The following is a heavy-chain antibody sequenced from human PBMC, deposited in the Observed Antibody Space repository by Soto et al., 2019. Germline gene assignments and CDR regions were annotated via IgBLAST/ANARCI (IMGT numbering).Heavy chain of an antibody. CDR3: ALGYYGSGSYLEVLTSYYYYGMDV. CDR2: ISAYNGNT. D-gene: IGHD3-10*01. V-gene: IGHV1-18*01. CDR1: GYTFTSYG. J-gene: IGHJ6*02. Sequence: ASVKVSCKASGYTFTSYGISWVRQAPGQGLEWMGWISAYNGNTNYAQKLQGRVSMTTDTSTSTAYMELRSLRSDDTAVYYCALGYYGSGSYLEVLTSYYYYGMDVWGQGTTVTVSS.